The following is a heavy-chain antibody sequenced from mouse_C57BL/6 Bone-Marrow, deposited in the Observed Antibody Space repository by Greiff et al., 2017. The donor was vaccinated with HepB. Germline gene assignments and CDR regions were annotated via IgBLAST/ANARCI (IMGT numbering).Heavy chain of an antibody. Sequence: EVMLVESGGGLVKPGGSLKLSCAASGFTFSSYAMSWVRQTPEKRLEWVATISDGGSYTYYTDNVKGRFTISRDNAKNNPYLQMSQLKSEDTAMYYCVSRYGSSYWYFDVWGTGTTVTVSS. CDR1: GFTFSSYA. V-gene: IGHV5-4*03. J-gene: IGHJ1*03. CDR2: ISDGGSYT. CDR3: VSRYGSSYWYFDV. D-gene: IGHD1-1*01.